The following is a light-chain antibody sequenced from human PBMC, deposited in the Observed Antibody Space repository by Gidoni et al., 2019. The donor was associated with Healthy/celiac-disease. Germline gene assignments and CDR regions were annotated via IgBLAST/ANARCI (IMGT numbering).Light chain of an antibody. Sequence: QSVLTQPPAASGTPGQRVTISCSGSSSNIGSNTVNWYQQLPGTAPKLLIYSNNQRPSGVPDRFSGSQSGTSASLAISGLQSEDAADYYCAAWDDSLNVVFGGGTKLTVL. CDR3: AAWDDSLNVV. CDR2: SNN. CDR1: SSNIGSNT. V-gene: IGLV1-44*01. J-gene: IGLJ3*02.